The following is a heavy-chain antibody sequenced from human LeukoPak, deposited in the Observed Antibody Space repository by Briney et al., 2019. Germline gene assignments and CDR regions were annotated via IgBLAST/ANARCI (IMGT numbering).Heavy chain of an antibody. Sequence: SQTLSLTCAISGDSVSTDSAGWHWLRQSPSRRLEWLGRTYYSSKWYKDYAPSVKSRITINPDTSKNQFSLQLNSVTPEDTAAYYCARGWLQSGFDYWGQGTLITVSS. CDR3: ARGWLQSGFDY. CDR2: TYYSSKWYK. CDR1: GDSVSTDSAG. J-gene: IGHJ4*02. V-gene: IGHV6-1*01. D-gene: IGHD5-24*01.